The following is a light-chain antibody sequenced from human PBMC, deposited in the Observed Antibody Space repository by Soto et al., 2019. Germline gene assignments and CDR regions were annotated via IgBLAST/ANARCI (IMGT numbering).Light chain of an antibody. Sequence: QAVVTQPASVSESPGQSVTLSCTGTSGDVGRYNFVCWFQQHPGKAPKLMIYDVINRPSGVSNRFSGSKSGYTAYLTISGLQPEDEADYYCASYTSTDLWVYGGGTKLTVL. V-gene: IGLV2-14*03. CDR2: DVI. CDR3: ASYTSTDLWV. CDR1: SGDVGRYNF. J-gene: IGLJ3*02.